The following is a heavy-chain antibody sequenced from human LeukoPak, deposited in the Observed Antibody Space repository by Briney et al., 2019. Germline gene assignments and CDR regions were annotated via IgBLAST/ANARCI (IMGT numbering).Heavy chain of an antibody. Sequence: PGGSLRLSCAASGFAFSSYAMSWVRQAPGKGLEWVSAISGSGGSTYYADSVKGRFTISRDNSKNTLYLQMNSLRAEDTAVYYCAKDTEPRHIVVVVAATLNYWGQRTLVTVSS. J-gene: IGHJ4*02. V-gene: IGHV3-23*01. CDR2: ISGSGGST. CDR1: GFAFSSYA. D-gene: IGHD2-15*01. CDR3: AKDTEPRHIVVVVAATLNY.